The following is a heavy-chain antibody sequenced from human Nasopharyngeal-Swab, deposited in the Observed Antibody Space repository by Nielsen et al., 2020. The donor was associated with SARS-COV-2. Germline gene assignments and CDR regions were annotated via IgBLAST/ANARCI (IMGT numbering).Heavy chain of an antibody. V-gene: IGHV3-30*03. CDR2: ISYDGSNK. J-gene: IGHJ6*03. Sequence: GGSLRLSCAASGFTFSSYGMHWVRQAPGKGLEWVAVISYDGSNKYYADSVKGRFTISRDNSKNTLYLQMNSLRADDTALYYCARQHFYFQNNYHFYMDVWGRGTTVTVSS. D-gene: IGHD2/OR15-2a*01. CDR1: GFTFSSYG. CDR3: ARQHFYFQNNYHFYMDV.